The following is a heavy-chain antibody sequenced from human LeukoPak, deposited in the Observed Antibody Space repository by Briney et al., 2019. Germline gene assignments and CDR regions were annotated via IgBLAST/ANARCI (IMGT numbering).Heavy chain of an antibody. CDR1: GGSISSYY. D-gene: IGHD3-10*01. CDR3: ARAFYSYYGSGSYFDY. Sequence: SETLSLTCTVSGGSISSYYWSWIRQPAGKGLEWIGRIYTSGSTNYNPSLKSRVTKSVDTSKNQFSLKLSSVTAADTAVYYCARAFYSYYGSGSYFDYWGQGTLVTVSS. CDR2: IYTSGST. J-gene: IGHJ4*02. V-gene: IGHV4-4*07.